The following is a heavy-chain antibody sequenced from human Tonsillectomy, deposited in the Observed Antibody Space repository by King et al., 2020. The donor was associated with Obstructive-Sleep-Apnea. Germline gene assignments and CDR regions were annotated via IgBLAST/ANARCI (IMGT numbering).Heavy chain of an antibody. CDR2: INPDGSGS. CDR1: GFTFSNYW. CDR3: ARATGSATIWIY. V-gene: IGHV3-7*03. Sequence: VQLVESGGDLVQPGGSLRVSCAASGFTFSNYWMSWVRQAPGKGLEWVANINPDGSGSLYVDSVKGRFTISRDNAKDSLYLQMHSLRVEDTADYYCARATGSATIWIYWGQGTLVTVSS. D-gene: IGHD1-14*01. J-gene: IGHJ4*02.